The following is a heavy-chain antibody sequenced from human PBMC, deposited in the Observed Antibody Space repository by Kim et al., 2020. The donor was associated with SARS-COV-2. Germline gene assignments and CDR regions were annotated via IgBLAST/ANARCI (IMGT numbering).Heavy chain of an antibody. CDR2: IDPSDSYT. CDR3: ARLLLYSGYDSGNWFDP. J-gene: IGHJ5*02. CDR1: GYSFTSYW. Sequence: GESLKISCKGSGYSFTSYWISWVRQMPGKGLEWMGRIDPSDSYTNYSPSFQGHVTISADKSISTAYLQWSSLKASDTAMYYCARLLLYSGYDSGNWFDPWGQGTLVTVSS. V-gene: IGHV5-10-1*01. D-gene: IGHD5-12*01.